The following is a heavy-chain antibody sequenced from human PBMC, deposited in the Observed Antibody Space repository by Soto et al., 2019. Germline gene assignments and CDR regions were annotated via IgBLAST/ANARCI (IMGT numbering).Heavy chain of an antibody. J-gene: IGHJ4*02. CDR1: GCSISSGDYH. CDR2: VYYTGNT. V-gene: IGHV4-30-4*08. D-gene: IGHD3-3*01. Sequence: QVQLQESGPGLVKPSQTLSLTCTVSGCSISSGDYHWSWIRQPPGKGLEWIGFVYYTGNTYYNPSLKSRVTISVDTSKNQFSLKLSSVTAADTAVYYCARSDFWSGYYTDYWGQGTLVTVSS. CDR3: ARSDFWSGYYTDY.